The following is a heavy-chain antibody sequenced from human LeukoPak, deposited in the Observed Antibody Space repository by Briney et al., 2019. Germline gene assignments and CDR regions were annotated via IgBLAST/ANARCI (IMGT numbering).Heavy chain of an antibody. CDR2: ISNSGGST. D-gene: IGHD6-19*01. CDR3: AKGGIAMADYYFDY. J-gene: IGHJ4*02. CDR1: GFTFSSYA. Sequence: GGSLRLSCAASGFTFSSYAMSWVRQAPGKGLEWVSAISNSGGSTYYADSVKGRFTISRDNSKNTLSPQMNSLRAEDTAVYYCAKGGIAMADYYFDYWGQGTLVTVSS. V-gene: IGHV3-23*01.